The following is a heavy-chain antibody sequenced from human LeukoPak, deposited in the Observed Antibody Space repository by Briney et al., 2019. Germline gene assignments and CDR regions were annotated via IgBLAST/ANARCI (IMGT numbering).Heavy chain of an antibody. J-gene: IGHJ4*02. CDR1: GYSISRGYY. D-gene: IGHD3-10*01. CDR3: ARAGWIITSGIDY. CDR2: IYHTGST. Sequence: SETLSLTCGVSGYSISRGYYWAWIRQPPGKGLEWIGTIYHTGSTYYTPSLGSRVTISVDTSKNEFSLNLNSVTAADTAVYYCARAGWIITSGIDYWGEGALVTVSS. V-gene: IGHV4-38-2*01.